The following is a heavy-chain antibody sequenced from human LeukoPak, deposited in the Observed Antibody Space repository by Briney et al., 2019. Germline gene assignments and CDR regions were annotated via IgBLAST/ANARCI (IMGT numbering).Heavy chain of an antibody. CDR3: ARTKTFNYDSTGVRAFDI. D-gene: IGHD3-22*01. CDR1: GYTFTTYD. CDR2: MNPNSGET. J-gene: IGHJ3*02. Sequence: ASVKVSCKASGYTFTTYDINWVRQATGQGLEYMGWMNPNSGETGYAQRFEGRVTMTRDTSISTAYMELSSLRSEDTAVYYCARTKTFNYDSTGVRAFDIWGQGTTVTVSS. V-gene: IGHV1-8*01.